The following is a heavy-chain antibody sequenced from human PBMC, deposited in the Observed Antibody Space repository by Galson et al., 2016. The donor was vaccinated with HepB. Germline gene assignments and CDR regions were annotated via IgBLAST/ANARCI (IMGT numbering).Heavy chain of an antibody. CDR3: AKELAMTGTYFQY. CDR1: GFTFSNYA. CDR2: ISGSGTST. D-gene: IGHD6-19*01. J-gene: IGHJ1*01. V-gene: IGHV3-23*01. Sequence: SLRLSCAVSGFTFSNYAMSWVRQAPGKGLEWVSDISGSGTSTDYADSVKGRFTISRDNSKNTLYLQMNSLRAEDTATYYCAKELAMTGTYFQYWGQGTLVTVSS.